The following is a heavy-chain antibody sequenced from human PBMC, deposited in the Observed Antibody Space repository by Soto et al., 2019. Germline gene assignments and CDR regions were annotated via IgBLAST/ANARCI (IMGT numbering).Heavy chain of an antibody. CDR1: GYSFTSYW. J-gene: IGHJ5*02. V-gene: IGHV5-10-1*01. Sequence: GESLKISCKGSGYSFTSYWISWVRQMPGKGLEWMGRIDPSDSYTNYSPSFQGHVTISADKSISTAYLQWSSLKASDTAMYYCARRGYCSSKRCYTSNSLDPWGQGTLVTVSS. CDR2: IDPSDSYT. D-gene: IGHD2-2*02. CDR3: ARRGYCSSKRCYTSNSLDP.